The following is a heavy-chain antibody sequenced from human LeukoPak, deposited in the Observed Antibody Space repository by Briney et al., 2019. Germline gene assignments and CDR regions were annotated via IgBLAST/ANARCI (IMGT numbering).Heavy chain of an antibody. D-gene: IGHD2-21*02. Sequence: GGSLRLSCAASGFTFTSSIMNWVRQAPGKGLEWVSSISSSSSYIYYADSVKDRFTISRDNAKNSLFLQMNSLRAEDTAVYYCARDIPPKPYCGGDCYYFDYWGQGTLVTVSS. V-gene: IGHV3-21*01. J-gene: IGHJ4*02. CDR2: ISSSSSYI. CDR3: ARDIPPKPYCGGDCYYFDY. CDR1: GFTFTSSI.